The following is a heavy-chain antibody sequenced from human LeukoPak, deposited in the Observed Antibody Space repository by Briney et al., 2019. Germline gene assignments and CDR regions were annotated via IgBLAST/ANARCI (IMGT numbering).Heavy chain of an antibody. Sequence: SVKVSCKASGGTFSSYAISWVRQAPGQGLEWMGRIIPIFGIANYAQKFQGRVTITADKSTSTAYMELSSLRSEDTAVYYCAREGPMGLTGTYHFDYWGQGTLVTVSS. V-gene: IGHV1-69*04. D-gene: IGHD1-7*01. J-gene: IGHJ4*02. CDR2: IIPIFGIA. CDR3: AREGPMGLTGTYHFDY. CDR1: GGTFSSYA.